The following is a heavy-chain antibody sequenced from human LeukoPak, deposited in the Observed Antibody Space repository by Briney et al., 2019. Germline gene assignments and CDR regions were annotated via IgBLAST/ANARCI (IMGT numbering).Heavy chain of an antibody. CDR1: GGSISSSVYY. D-gene: IGHD2/OR15-2a*01. Sequence: SETLSLTCTVSGGSISSSVYYWSWIRQPAGKGLEWIGRIYTSGSTNYNPSLKSRVTMSVDTSKNQFSLKLSSVTAADTAVYYCASLIYASPMDVWGQGTTVTVSS. V-gene: IGHV4-61*02. CDR3: ASLIYASPMDV. CDR2: IYTSGST. J-gene: IGHJ6*02.